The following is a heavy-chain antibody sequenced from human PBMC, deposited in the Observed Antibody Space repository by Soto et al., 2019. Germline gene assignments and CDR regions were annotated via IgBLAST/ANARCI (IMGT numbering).Heavy chain of an antibody. CDR2: INHSGST. CDR3: ARRIRAAAAGTKYFDY. Sequence: SETLSLTCAVYGGSFSSYYWSWIRQPPGKGLEWIGEINHSGSTNYNPSLKSRVTISVDTSKNQFSLKLSSVTAADTAVYYCARRIRAAAAGTKYFDYWGQGTLVTVSS. D-gene: IGHD6-13*01. J-gene: IGHJ4*02. CDR1: GGSFSSYY. V-gene: IGHV4-34*01.